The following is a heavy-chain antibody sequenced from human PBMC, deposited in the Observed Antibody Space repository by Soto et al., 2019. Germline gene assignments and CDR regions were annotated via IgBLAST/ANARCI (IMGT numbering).Heavy chain of an antibody. Sequence: PGGSLILSCLASGFSFICKATSWVRGAPGKGLESASAIIGGGGRAFYADSVNGRVTISRVNSKNTLYLQMNSLRAEYTAVYYCAKRQDPDHCGYWGQGTLVTVSS. CDR2: IIGGGGRA. CDR1: GFSFICKA. CDR3: AKRQDPDHCGY. J-gene: IGHJ4*02. V-gene: IGHV3-23*01.